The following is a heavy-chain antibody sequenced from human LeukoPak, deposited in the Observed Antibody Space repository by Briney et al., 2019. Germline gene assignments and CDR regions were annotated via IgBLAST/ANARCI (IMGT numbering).Heavy chain of an antibody. CDR1: GGSISSYY. Sequence: PSETLSLTCTVSGGSISSYYWSWIRQPPGKGLEWIGYIYTSGSTNYNPSLKSRVTISVDTSKNQFSLKLSSVTAADTAVYYCARVGYYDSSGYPGAFDIWGQGTMVTVSS. V-gene: IGHV4-4*09. D-gene: IGHD3-22*01. J-gene: IGHJ3*02. CDR3: ARVGYYDSSGYPGAFDI. CDR2: IYTSGST.